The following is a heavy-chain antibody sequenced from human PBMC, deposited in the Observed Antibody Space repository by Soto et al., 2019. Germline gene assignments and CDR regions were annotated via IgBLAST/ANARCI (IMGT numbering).Heavy chain of an antibody. Sequence: NPXATLSLTCTVSGGCMSSYDLSWIRQPAGKGLEWIGRIYTSGSTNYNPSLKSRVTMSVDTSKNQFSLKLSSVTAADTAVYYCARERRDGYNHRYYYGMDVWGQGTTVTVSS. CDR3: ARERRDGYNHRYYYGMDV. J-gene: IGHJ6*02. CDR1: GGCMSSYD. CDR2: IYTSGST. V-gene: IGHV4-4*07. D-gene: IGHD5-12*01.